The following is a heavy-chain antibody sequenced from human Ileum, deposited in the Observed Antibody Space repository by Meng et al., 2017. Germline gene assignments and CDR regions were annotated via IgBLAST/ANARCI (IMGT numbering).Heavy chain of an antibody. CDR1: GGSFSGYY. CDR2: IHHSGST. J-gene: IGHJ2*01. CDR3: ARYGGSGSYWHFDP. D-gene: IGHD3-10*01. Sequence: VPLQQWGAALFKPSDTFSLTSAVYGGSFSGYYWTWIRQPPGKGLEWIGEIHHSGSTNYNPSLKSRVTMSIDTSKIQFSLELSSVTAADAAVYYCARYGGSGSYWHFDPWGRGTLVTVSS. V-gene: IGHV4-34*01.